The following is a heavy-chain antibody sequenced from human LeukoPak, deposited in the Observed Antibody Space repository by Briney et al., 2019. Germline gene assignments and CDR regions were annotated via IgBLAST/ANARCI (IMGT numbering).Heavy chain of an antibody. J-gene: IGHJ4*01. CDR1: GYTFSNYG. Sequence: WASVKVSCTPSGYTFSNYGISWVRQAPGQGLEWMGWITAYNGNRLYAQRFQGRITLTTDTSTSTSYMELRSLEYDDTAIYYCARDNDKVVDHWGQGTLVTVSS. CDR2: ITAYNGNR. V-gene: IGHV1-18*01. D-gene: IGHD1-1*01. CDR3: ARDNDKVVDH.